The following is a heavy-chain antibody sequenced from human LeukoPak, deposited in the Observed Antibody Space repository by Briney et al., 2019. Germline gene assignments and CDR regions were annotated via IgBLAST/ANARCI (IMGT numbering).Heavy chain of an antibody. CDR2: TSYDGSYK. V-gene: IGHV3-30*18. J-gene: IGHJ4*02. CDR1: GFTFSSYG. Sequence: GGSLRLSGAASGFTFSSYGMHWVRQAPGKGLDWVAVTSYDGSYKYYADSVKGRFTISRDNSKTTLYLQLNSLRAEDTAVYYCTKDRSSSHILTRYQPLWGQRTLVRVPS. CDR3: TKDRSSSHILTRYQPL. D-gene: IGHD3-9*01.